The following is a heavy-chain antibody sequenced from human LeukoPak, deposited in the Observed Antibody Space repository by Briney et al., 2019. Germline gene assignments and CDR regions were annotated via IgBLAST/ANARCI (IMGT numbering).Heavy chain of an antibody. CDR1: GGSIISSSYY. CDR2: IYYSGST. Sequence: SETLSLTCTVSGGSIISSSYYWGWIRQPPGKGLEWIGSIYYSGSTYYNPSLKSRVTISVDTSKNQFSLKLSSVTAADTAVYYCARLGPAAISYFDYWGQGTLVTVSS. J-gene: IGHJ4*02. V-gene: IGHV4-39*01. CDR3: ARLGPAAISYFDY. D-gene: IGHD6-13*01.